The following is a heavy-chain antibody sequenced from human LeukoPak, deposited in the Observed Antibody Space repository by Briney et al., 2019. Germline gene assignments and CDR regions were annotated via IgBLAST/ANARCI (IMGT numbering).Heavy chain of an antibody. J-gene: IGHJ6*02. Sequence: GGSLRLSCAASGFTFSSYAMHWVRQAPGKGLEWVAVISYDGSNKYYADSVKGRFTISRDNSKNTLYLQMNSLRAEDTAVYYCAGDRAAAGPTGGMDVWGQGTTVTVSS. CDR1: GFTFSSYA. CDR3: AGDRAAAGPTGGMDV. D-gene: IGHD6-13*01. CDR2: ISYDGSNK. V-gene: IGHV3-30-3*01.